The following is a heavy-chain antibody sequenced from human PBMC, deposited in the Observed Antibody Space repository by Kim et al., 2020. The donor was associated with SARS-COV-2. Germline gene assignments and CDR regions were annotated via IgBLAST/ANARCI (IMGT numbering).Heavy chain of an antibody. V-gene: IGHV7-4-1*02. Sequence: ASVKVSCKASGYTFTSYAMKWVRQAPGQGLEWMGWINTNTGNPTYAQGFTGRFVFSLETSVSTAYLQISSLKAEDTAVYYCARDEGSSWGSTNWFDPWGQGTLVTVSS. D-gene: IGHD6-13*01. CDR1: GYTFTSYA. J-gene: IGHJ5*02. CDR2: INTNTGNP. CDR3: ARDEGSSWGSTNWFDP.